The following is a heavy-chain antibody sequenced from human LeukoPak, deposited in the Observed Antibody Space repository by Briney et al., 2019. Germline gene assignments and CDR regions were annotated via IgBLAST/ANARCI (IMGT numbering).Heavy chain of an antibody. D-gene: IGHD5-18*01. Sequence: GESLKISCKASGYSFTSYWVGWVRQVPGKGLEWMGIIDPSDSETRYTPSFQGQVTISVDKSLTTADLQWNSLKASDTAMYYCARQTAMGRSGDYWGQGTLVTVSS. CDR2: IDPSDSET. CDR3: ARQTAMGRSGDY. J-gene: IGHJ4*02. V-gene: IGHV5-51*01. CDR1: GYSFTSYW.